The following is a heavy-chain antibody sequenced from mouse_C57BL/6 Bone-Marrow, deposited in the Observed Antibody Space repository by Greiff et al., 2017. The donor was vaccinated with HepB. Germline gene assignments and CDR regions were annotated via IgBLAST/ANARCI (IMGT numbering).Heavy chain of an antibody. D-gene: IGHD2-2*01. J-gene: IGHJ3*01. CDR3: ARPGDYGYDWFAY. CDR2: ISSGSSTI. V-gene: IGHV5-17*01. Sequence: EVKLVESGGGLVKPGGSLKLSCAASGFTFSDYGMHWVRQAPEKGLEWVAYISSGSSTIYYADTVKGRFTISRDNAKNTLFLQMTSLRSEDTAMYYCARPGDYGYDWFAYWGQGTLVTVSA. CDR1: GFTFSDYG.